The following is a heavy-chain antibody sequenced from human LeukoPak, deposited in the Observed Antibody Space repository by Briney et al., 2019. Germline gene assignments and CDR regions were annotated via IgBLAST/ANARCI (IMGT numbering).Heavy chain of an antibody. Sequence: PSETLSLTCAVYGGSFSGYYWSWIRQPPGKGLEWIGEINHSGSTNYNPSLKSRVTISVDTSKNQFSLKLSSVTAADTAVYYCARRAVPASRRAFDIWGQGTMVTVSS. V-gene: IGHV4-34*01. J-gene: IGHJ3*02. CDR2: INHSGST. CDR1: GGSFSGYY. CDR3: ARRAVPASRRAFDI. D-gene: IGHD6-6*01.